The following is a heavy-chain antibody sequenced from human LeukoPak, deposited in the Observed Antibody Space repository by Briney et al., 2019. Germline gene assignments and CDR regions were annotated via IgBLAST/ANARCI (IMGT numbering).Heavy chain of an antibody. Sequence: PSETLSLTCTVSGGSISSYYWSWIRQPPGKGLEWIGYIYTSGSTNYNPSLKSRVTISVDTSKNQFSLKLSSVTAADTAVYYCARRAHGGGAFDIWGQGTMVTVSS. J-gene: IGHJ3*02. D-gene: IGHD3-10*01. CDR2: IYTSGST. V-gene: IGHV4-4*09. CDR1: GGSISSYY. CDR3: ARRAHGGGAFDI.